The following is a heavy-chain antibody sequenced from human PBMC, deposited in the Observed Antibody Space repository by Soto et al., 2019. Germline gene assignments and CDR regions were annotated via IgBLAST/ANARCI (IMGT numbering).Heavy chain of an antibody. CDR2: INHSGST. CDR3: VRESAPSGPNWFDT. V-gene: IGHV4-34*01. CDR1: GGSFSGYY. J-gene: IGHJ5*02. Sequence: SETLSLTCAVYGGSFSGYYWSWILQPPGKGLEWIGEINHSGSTNYNPSLKSRVTISVDTSKNQLSLKLSSVTAADTAVYYCVRESAPSGPNWFDTWGPGTLVTVSS. D-gene: IGHD6-13*01.